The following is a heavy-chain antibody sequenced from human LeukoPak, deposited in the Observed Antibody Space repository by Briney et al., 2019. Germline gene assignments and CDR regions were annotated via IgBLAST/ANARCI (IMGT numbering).Heavy chain of an antibody. CDR3: ARVTGGYNLVDY. Sequence: GGSLRLSCAASGFTFDDYGMHWVRQAPGKGLEWVSGISWNSGSIGYADSVKGRFTISRDNAKNSLYLQMNSLRAEDTGVYYCARVTGGYNLVDYWGQGTLVTVSS. J-gene: IGHJ4*02. CDR1: GFTFDDYG. D-gene: IGHD5-24*01. CDR2: ISWNSGSI. V-gene: IGHV3-9*01.